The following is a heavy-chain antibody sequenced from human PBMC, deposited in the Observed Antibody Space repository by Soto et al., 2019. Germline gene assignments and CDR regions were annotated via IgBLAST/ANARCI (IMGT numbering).Heavy chain of an antibody. V-gene: IGHV3-30-3*01. J-gene: IGHJ3*02. CDR1: GFTFSSYA. D-gene: IGHD4-17*01. Sequence: GGSLRLSCAASGFTFSSYAMHWVRQAPGKGLEWVAVISYDGSNKYYADSVKGRFTISRDNSKNTLYLQMNSLRAEDTAVYYCAREGMTTVVRGAFDIWGQGTMVTVSS. CDR3: AREGMTTVVRGAFDI. CDR2: ISYDGSNK.